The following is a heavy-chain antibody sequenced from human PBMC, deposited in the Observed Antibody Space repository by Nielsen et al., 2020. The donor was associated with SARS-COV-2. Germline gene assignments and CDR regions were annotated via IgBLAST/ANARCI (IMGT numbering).Heavy chain of an antibody. Sequence: GESLKISCAASGFTFSSNYMSWVRQAPGKGLEWVSVIYSGGSTYYADSVKGRFTISRDNSKNTLYLQMNSLRAEDTAVYYCARDRVAAAGKTEYFQHWGQGTLVTVSS. V-gene: IGHV3-53*01. J-gene: IGHJ1*01. D-gene: IGHD6-13*01. CDR3: ARDRVAAAGKTEYFQH. CDR2: IYSGGST. CDR1: GFTFSSNY.